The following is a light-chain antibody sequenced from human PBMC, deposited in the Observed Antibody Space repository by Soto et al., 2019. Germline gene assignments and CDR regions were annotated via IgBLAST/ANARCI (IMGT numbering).Light chain of an antibody. J-gene: IGLJ1*01. CDR3: SSYTSSSLYV. CDR1: SSDVGGYNY. Sequence: QSALTQPAAVSGSPGQSSTISCTGTSSDVGGYNYVSWYQQHPGKAPKLMIYDVSNRPSGVSNRFSGSKSGNTASLTISGLQAEDEAGYYCSSYTSSSLYVFGTGTKLTVL. CDR2: DVS. V-gene: IGLV2-14*01.